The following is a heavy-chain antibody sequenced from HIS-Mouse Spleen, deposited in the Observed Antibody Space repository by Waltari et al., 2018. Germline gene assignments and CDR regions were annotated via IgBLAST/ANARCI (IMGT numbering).Heavy chain of an antibody. V-gene: IGHV4-39*07. CDR3: AREIPYSSSWYDWYFDL. J-gene: IGHJ2*01. CDR2: VYYSGGP. CDR1: GGSISSSRYY. Sequence: QLQLQESGPGLVKPSETLSLTCTVSGGSISSSRYYWGWIRQPPGKGLEWIGRVYYSGGPFYNPSLQSRVTISVATSKNRCSLKRSSVTAADTAVYYCAREIPYSSSWYDWYFDLWGRGTLVTVSS. D-gene: IGHD6-13*01.